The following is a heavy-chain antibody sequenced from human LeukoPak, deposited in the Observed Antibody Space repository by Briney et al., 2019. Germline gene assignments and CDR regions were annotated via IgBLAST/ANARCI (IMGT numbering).Heavy chain of an antibody. J-gene: IGHJ2*01. CDR2: FYTSGST. CDR1: GDSITSGNYY. Sequence: PSETLSLTCTVSGDSITSGNYYWSWIRQPAGKGLEWIGRFYTSGSTNYNPSLKSRVTISVDTSKNQFSLKLSSVTAADTAVYYCARDGGEGYSYAPGYFDLWGCGTLVTVSS. CDR3: ARDGGEGYSYAPGYFDL. V-gene: IGHV4-61*02. D-gene: IGHD5-18*01.